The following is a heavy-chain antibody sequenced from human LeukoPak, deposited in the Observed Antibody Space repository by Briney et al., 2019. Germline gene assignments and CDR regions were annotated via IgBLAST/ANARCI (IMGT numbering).Heavy chain of an antibody. CDR2: INHSGST. V-gene: IGHV4-34*01. Sequence: SETLSLTCAVYGGSSSGYYWSWIRQPPGKGLEWIGEINHSGSTNYNPSLKSRVTISVDTSKNQFSLKLSSVTAADTAVYYCARARNYYDSSGYYYEGDAFDIWGQGTMVTVSS. D-gene: IGHD3-22*01. CDR3: ARARNYYDSSGYYYEGDAFDI. CDR1: GGSSSGYY. J-gene: IGHJ3*02.